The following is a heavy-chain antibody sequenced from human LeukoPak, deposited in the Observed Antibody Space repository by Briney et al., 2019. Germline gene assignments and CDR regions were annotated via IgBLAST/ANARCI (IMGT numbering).Heavy chain of an antibody. CDR1: GYTFTSYD. J-gene: IGHJ5*02. V-gene: IGHV1-8*01. CDR2: MSPNSGDT. CDR3: ARAVTGTTFGWFDP. Sequence: AASVKVSCKASGYTFTSYDFNWVRQATGQRPEWMGWMSPNSGDTGYAQKFQDRVTMTRNTSISTAYMELSSLRSDDTAVYYCARAVTGTTFGWFDPWGQGTLVTVSS. D-gene: IGHD1-7*01.